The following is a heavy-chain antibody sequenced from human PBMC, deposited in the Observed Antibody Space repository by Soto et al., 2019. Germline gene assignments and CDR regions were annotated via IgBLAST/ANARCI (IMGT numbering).Heavy chain of an antibody. CDR3: ARGVTVVKSFQYWYFDL. Sequence: QVQLVQSGAEVKKPWSSVKVSCKASGGTFSSYAISWVRQAPGQGLEWMGGTIPIFGTANYAQKFQGRVTITADESPSTAYMELSSLRSEDTAVYYCARGVTVVKSFQYWYFDLGGSGNLVTVS. CDR1: GGTFSSYA. CDR2: TIPIFGTA. V-gene: IGHV1-69*12. D-gene: IGHD2-15*01. J-gene: IGHJ2*01.